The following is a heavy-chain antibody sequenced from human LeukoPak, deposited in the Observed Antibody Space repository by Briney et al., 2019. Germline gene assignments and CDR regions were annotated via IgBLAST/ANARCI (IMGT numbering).Heavy chain of an antibody. J-gene: IGHJ4*02. CDR3: ATPPVDTAMVYFDY. CDR1: GFTFRSYA. D-gene: IGHD5-18*01. CDR2: ISGSGGST. V-gene: IGHV3-23*01. Sequence: GGSLRLSCAASGFTFRSYAMSWVRQAPGKGLEWVSAISGSGGSTYYADSVKGLFTISRDNSNNTLHQQMTSLRAEDTAVYYCATPPVDTAMVYFDYWGQGTLVTVSS.